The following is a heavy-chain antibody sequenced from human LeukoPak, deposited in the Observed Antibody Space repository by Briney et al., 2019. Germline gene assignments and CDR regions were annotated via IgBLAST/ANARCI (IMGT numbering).Heavy chain of an antibody. CDR1: GFTFGDYT. V-gene: IGHV3-49*04. J-gene: IGHJ6*02. Sequence: PGRSLRLSCSGSGFTFGDYTLTWVRQAPGKGLEWVAFIIGKAYGGTTEYAASVKGRFTISRDDSKRVAYLQMNSLKTEDTGVYFCTRDRPSYSNYVGDYGMDVWGQGTAVTVSS. CDR3: TRDRPSYSNYVGDYGMDV. CDR2: IIGKAYGGTT. D-gene: IGHD4-11*01.